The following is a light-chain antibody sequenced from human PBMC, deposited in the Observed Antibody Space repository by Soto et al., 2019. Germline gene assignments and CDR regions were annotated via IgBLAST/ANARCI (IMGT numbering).Light chain of an antibody. V-gene: IGLV1-44*01. J-gene: IGLJ2*01. CDR3: AAWDDSLNGVV. Sequence: QSVLTQPPSASGTPGQRVTISCSGSSSNIGSNTVNWYQQLPVTAPKLLIYSNNQRPSGVPDRFSGSKSGTSASLAISGLQSEDEADYNCAAWDDSLNGVVFGGGTKLTV. CDR1: SSNIGSNT. CDR2: SNN.